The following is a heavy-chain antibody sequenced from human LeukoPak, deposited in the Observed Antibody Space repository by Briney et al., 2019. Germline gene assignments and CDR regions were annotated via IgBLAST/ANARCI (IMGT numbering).Heavy chain of an antibody. J-gene: IGHJ4*02. CDR3: AKRGVVIRVILVGFHKEAYYFDS. V-gene: IGHV3-23*01. Sequence: GGSLRLSCAVSGITLSNYGMSWVRQAPGKGLEWVAGISDSGGSTNYADSVKGRFTISRDNPKNKLYLQMDSLRAEYTAVYCCAKRGVVIRVILVGFHKEAYYFDSWGQGALVTVSS. D-gene: IGHD3-22*01. CDR2: ISDSGGST. CDR1: GITLSNYG.